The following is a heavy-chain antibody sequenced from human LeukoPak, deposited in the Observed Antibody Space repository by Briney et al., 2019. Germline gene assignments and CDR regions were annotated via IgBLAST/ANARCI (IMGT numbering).Heavy chain of an antibody. CDR2: IIPIFGTA. J-gene: IGHJ4*02. Sequence: SVKVSCKASGGTFSSYAISWVRQAPGQGLEWMGGIIPIFGTANYAQKFQGRVTITADESTSTAYMELSSLRSEDTAVYYCARSEGQTYYYDSSGYYRDCWGQGTLVTVSS. CDR3: ARSEGQTYYYDSSGYYRDC. V-gene: IGHV1-69*01. CDR1: GGTFSSYA. D-gene: IGHD3-22*01.